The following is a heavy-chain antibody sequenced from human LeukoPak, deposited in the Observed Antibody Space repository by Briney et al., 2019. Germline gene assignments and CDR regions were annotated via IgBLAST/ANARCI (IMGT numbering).Heavy chain of an antibody. CDR1: GFTFGSYS. V-gene: IGHV3-21*01. Sequence: GGSLRLSCAASGFTFGSYSMNWVRQAPGKGLEWVSSISSGSSYIYYADSVKGRFTISRDNAKSSLYLQMTSLRAEDTAVYYCARSSSVNYDSSGYSALDYWGQGTLVTVSS. CDR2: ISSGSSYI. J-gene: IGHJ4*02. D-gene: IGHD3-22*01. CDR3: ARSSSVNYDSSGYSALDY.